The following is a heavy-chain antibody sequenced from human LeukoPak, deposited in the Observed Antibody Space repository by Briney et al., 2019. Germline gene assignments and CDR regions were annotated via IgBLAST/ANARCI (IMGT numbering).Heavy chain of an antibody. Sequence: PGRSLRLSCAASGFTFSSYGMHWVRQAPGKGLEWVAVTWYDGSNKYYADSVKGRFTISRDNSKNTLYLQMNSLRAEDTAVYYCARGEYYYDSSGYYINWGQGTLVTVSS. CDR2: TWYDGSNK. J-gene: IGHJ4*02. CDR3: ARGEYYYDSSGYYIN. CDR1: GFTFSSYG. V-gene: IGHV3-33*01. D-gene: IGHD3-22*01.